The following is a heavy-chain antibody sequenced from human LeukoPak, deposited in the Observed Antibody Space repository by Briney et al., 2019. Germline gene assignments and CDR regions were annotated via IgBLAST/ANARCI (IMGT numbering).Heavy chain of an antibody. D-gene: IGHD6-19*01. V-gene: IGHV3-23*01. CDR1: GFTFSSYS. CDR3: AKSSSYSSGWYHSTVNYWYFDL. J-gene: IGHJ2*01. Sequence: HSGGSLGLSCAASGFTFSSYSMNWVRQAPGKGLEWVSAISGSGGSTYYADSVKGRFTISRDNSKNTLYLQMNSLRAEDTAVYYCAKSSSYSSGWYHSTVNYWYFDLWGRGTLVTVSS. CDR2: ISGSGGST.